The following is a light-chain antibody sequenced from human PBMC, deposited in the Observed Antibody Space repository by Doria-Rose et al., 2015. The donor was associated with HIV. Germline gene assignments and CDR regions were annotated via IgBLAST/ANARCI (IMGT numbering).Light chain of an antibody. J-gene: IGLJ1*01. Sequence: LTQPPSVSVAPGQTARITCGGSSIGGKSVHWYQQKPGQAPVLVVYDDSDRRSGIPERCSGSNSGNTATLTISRVEAGDEADYCCQVWDSTSDHYVFGTGTKATVL. CDR3: QVWDSTSDHYV. CDR2: DDS. CDR1: SIGGKS. V-gene: IGLV3-21*02.